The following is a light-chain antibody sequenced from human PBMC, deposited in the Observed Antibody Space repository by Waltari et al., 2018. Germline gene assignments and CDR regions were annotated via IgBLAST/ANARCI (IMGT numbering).Light chain of an antibody. V-gene: IGKV1-12*01. J-gene: IGKJ4*01. CDR2: GAS. CDR3: QQAFVEVS. Sequence: ITCRARKGIVNWLAWYRQKPGKAPKLLIYGASNLQGGVPSRFSGSGSVTDFTLTINNLQPEDFATYYCQQAFVEVSFAGGTRVEIK. CDR1: KGIVNW.